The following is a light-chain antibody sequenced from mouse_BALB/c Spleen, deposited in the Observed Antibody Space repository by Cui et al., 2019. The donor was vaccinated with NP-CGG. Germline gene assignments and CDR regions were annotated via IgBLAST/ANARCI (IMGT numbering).Light chain of an antibody. V-gene: IGLV1*01. CDR1: TGAVTTSNY. CDR3: ALWYSNHWV. Sequence: HGFVTPESAHHTSPGETVTLTCRSSTGAVTTSNYANWVQEKPDHLFTGLIGGTNNRAPGVPARFSGSLIGDKAALIITGAQTEDEAIYFCALWYSNHWVFGGGTKLTVL. CDR2: GTN. J-gene: IGLJ1*01.